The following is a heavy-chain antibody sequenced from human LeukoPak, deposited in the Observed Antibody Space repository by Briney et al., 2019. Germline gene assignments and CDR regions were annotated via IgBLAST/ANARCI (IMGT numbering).Heavy chain of an antibody. J-gene: IGHJ6*02. D-gene: IGHD6-19*01. V-gene: IGHV1-69*04. CDR1: GGTFSSYA. CDR3: ARERSVAGRQSGPYYYGMDV. Sequence: SVKVSCKASGGTFSSYAISWVRQAPGQGLEWMGRIIPILGIANYAQKFQGRVTITADKSTSTAYMELSSLRSEDTAVYYCARERSVAGRQSGPYYYGMDVWGQGTTVTVSS. CDR2: IIPILGIA.